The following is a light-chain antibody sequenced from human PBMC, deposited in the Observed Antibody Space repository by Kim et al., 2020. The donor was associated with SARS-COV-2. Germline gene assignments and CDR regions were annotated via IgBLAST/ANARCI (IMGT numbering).Light chain of an antibody. J-gene: IGLJ2*01. CDR2: GRN. Sequence: SSELTQDPAVSVALGQTVRITCQGYSLRSYYATWYQQKPRQAPVLVIYGRNNRPSGIPDRFSGSTSGNTASLTISGAQAEDEADFYCQSRDSGGAVIFGGGTKVTVL. CDR1: SLRSYY. V-gene: IGLV3-19*01. CDR3: QSRDSGGAVI.